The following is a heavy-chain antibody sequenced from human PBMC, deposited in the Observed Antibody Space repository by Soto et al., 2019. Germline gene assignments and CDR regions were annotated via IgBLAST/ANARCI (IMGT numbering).Heavy chain of an antibody. CDR1: GGSISSYY. J-gene: IGHJ6*03. Sequence: SETLSLTCTVSGGSISSYYWSWIRQPPGKGLEWIGYIYYSGSTNYNPSLKSRVTISVDTSKNQFSLKLSSVTAADTAVYYCARERPHYYGSGSYYKQYYYYDMDVWGKGTTVTVSS. CDR2: IYYSGST. D-gene: IGHD3-10*01. V-gene: IGHV4-59*01. CDR3: ARERPHYYGSGSYYKQYYYYDMDV.